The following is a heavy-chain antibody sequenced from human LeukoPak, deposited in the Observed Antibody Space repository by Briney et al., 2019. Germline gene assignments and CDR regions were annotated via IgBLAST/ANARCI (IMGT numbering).Heavy chain of an antibody. CDR2: ISGSGGST. CDR1: GFTFSSYA. J-gene: IGHJ6*03. Sequence: GGSLRLSCAASGFTFSSYAMSWVRQAPGKGLEWVSAISGSGGSTYYADSVKGRFTISRDNSKHTAYLQMSSLTTDDTGVYYCAKDQVPMDVWGKGTTVTVSS. CDR3: AKDQVPMDV. V-gene: IGHV3-23*01.